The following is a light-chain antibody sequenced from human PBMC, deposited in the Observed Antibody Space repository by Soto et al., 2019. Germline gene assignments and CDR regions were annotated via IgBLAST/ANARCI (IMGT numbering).Light chain of an antibody. J-gene: IGKJ4*01. CDR3: QQRSNWRLN. V-gene: IGKV3D-20*02. CDR2: DAS. CDR1: QSVRSSY. Sequence: EIVLTQSPGTLSLSPGERATLSCRASQSVRSSYLAWYQQKPGQAPRLLIYDASNRATGIPARFSGTGSGTDFPLTISSLEPEDFAVYYCQQRSNWRLNVGGGTKVDIK.